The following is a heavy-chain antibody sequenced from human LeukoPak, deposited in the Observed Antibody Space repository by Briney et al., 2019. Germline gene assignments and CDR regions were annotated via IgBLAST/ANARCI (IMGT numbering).Heavy chain of an antibody. V-gene: IGHV7-4-1*02. CDR1: GYTFTSYA. CDR3: ARDRYVRVPYYDFWSGYYEDAFDI. D-gene: IGHD3-3*01. CDR2: INTNTGNP. Sequence: GASVKVSCKASGYTFTSYAMNWVRQAPGQGLEWMGWINTNTGNPTCAQGFTGRFVFSLDTSVSTAYLQISSLKAEDTAVYYCARDRYVRVPYYDFWSGYYEDAFDIWGQGTMVTVSS. J-gene: IGHJ3*02.